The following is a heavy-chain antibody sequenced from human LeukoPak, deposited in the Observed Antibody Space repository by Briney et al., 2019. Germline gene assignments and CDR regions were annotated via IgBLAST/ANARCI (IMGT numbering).Heavy chain of an antibody. CDR3: ARGEDTSMVPYFDY. D-gene: IGHD5-18*01. J-gene: IGHJ4*02. Sequence: SETLSLTCAVYGGSFSGYFWSWIRQPPGKGLEWIGEINHSGSTNYNPSLKSRVTISVDTSKNQFSLKVSSVTAADTAVYYCARGEDTSMVPYFDYWGQGTLVTVSS. CDR1: GGSFSGYF. CDR2: INHSGST. V-gene: IGHV4-34*01.